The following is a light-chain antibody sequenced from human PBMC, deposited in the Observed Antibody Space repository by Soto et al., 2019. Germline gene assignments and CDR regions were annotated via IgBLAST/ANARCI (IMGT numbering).Light chain of an antibody. V-gene: IGKV1-8*01. CDR2: GAS. J-gene: IGKJ2*01. Sequence: AIRMTQSPSSLSASTGDRVTITCRASQGISSYLAWYQQKPGKAPKLLIFGASVLQSGVPSRFSGTGSGTEVTLTISSLQPEDLGTYYCQQTYSTPYTFGQGTTVVIK. CDR3: QQTYSTPYT. CDR1: QGISSY.